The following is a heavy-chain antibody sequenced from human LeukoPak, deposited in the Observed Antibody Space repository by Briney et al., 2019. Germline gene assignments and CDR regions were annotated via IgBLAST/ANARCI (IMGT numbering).Heavy chain of an antibody. CDR3: ARIWADYVFDY. CDR1: GGSISSGGYY. Sequence: SETLSLTCTVSGGSISSGGYYWSWIRQHPGKGLEWIGYIYYSGSTYYNPSLKSRVTISVDTSKNQFSLKLSSVTAADTAVYYCARIWADYVFDYWGQGTLVTVSS. CDR2: IYYSGST. V-gene: IGHV4-31*03. J-gene: IGHJ4*02. D-gene: IGHD4-17*01.